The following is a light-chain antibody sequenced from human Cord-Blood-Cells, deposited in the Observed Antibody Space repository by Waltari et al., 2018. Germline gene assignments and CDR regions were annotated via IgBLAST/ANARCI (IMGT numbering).Light chain of an antibody. V-gene: IGKV2-28*01. J-gene: IGKJ2*01. Sequence: IVMTQSQLSLPVTTGEPASISCRSSQSLLHSNGYNYLDWYLQKPGQSPQLLIYLGSSRASGVPDRFSGSGSGTDFTLKISRVEAEDVGVYYCMQALQTPPYTFGQGTKLEIK. CDR3: MQALQTPPYT. CDR2: LGS. CDR1: QSLLHSNGYNY.